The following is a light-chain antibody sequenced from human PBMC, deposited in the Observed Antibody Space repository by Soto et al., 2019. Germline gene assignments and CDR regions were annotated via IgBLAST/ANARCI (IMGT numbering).Light chain of an antibody. CDR3: SSYSSARTLYV. J-gene: IGLJ1*01. V-gene: IGLV2-14*01. Sequence: QSALTQPASVSGSPGQSITISCAAASSDDGGYNRVSWYQQHPGQAPKLMIYDVTNRPSGVSHRFSGSKSGNTASLTISGLQAEDEADYYCSSYSSARTLYVFGTGTKLTVL. CDR2: DVT. CDR1: SSDDGGYNR.